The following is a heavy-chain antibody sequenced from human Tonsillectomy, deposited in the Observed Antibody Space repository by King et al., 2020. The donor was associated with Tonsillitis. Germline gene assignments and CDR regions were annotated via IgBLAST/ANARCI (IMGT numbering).Heavy chain of an antibody. Sequence: VQLVESGGGVVQPGRSLRLSCAASGFTLSTYTFHWVRQAPGKGLEWVALMSYDGKNDNYADSVKGRFTVSRDSSKNTLFLQMNSLGPEDTAVYFCARESDYCSGGSGYYVDFWGQGTLVTVSS. D-gene: IGHD2-15*01. V-gene: IGHV3-30*04. CDR3: ARESDYCSGGSGYYVDF. J-gene: IGHJ4*02. CDR1: GFTLSTYT. CDR2: MSYDGKND.